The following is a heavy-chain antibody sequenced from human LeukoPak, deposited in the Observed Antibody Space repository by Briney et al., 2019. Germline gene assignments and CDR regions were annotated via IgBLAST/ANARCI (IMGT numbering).Heavy chain of an antibody. D-gene: IGHD3-10*01. Sequence: PSETLSLTCAVYGGSFSGYYWSWIRQPPGKGLEWIGYIYYSGSTYYNPSLKSRVTISVDTSKNQFSLKLSSVTAADTAVYYCARVPKRVTMVRGNAFDIWGQGTMVTVSS. CDR1: GGSFSGYY. CDR2: IYYSGST. CDR3: ARVPKRVTMVRGNAFDI. V-gene: IGHV4-34*01. J-gene: IGHJ3*02.